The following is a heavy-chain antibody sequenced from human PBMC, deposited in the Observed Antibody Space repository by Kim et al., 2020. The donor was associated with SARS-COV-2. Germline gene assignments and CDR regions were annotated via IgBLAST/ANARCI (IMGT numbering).Heavy chain of an antibody. V-gene: IGHV4-59*01. CDR2: IYYSGST. CDR3: ARVASSIAVAVAFDP. D-gene: IGHD6-19*01. CDR1: CGSIISYY. Sequence: SETLSLTCTVSCGSIISYYWSWIRQPPGKGLEWIGYIYYSGSTNYNPSLNSRVTISVDTSKNQFSLKLSSVTAADTAVYYCARVASSIAVAVAFDPWGQGTLVIVSS. J-gene: IGHJ5*02.